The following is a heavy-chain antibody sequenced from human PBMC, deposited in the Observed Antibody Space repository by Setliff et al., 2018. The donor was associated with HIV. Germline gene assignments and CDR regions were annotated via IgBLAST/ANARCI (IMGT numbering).Heavy chain of an antibody. Sequence: GGSLRLSCAASGFTLSDHHMNWIRRAPGKGLEWVSYISHSGGTIKYADFVRGRVKSDRDGGTIHYAAPVKGRFSISVDDSRTTLYLQMNSLKTEDTAVYYCTTLVGANPWHDAFDIWGHGTKVTVSS. CDR2: VKSDRDGGTI. V-gene: IGHV3-15*06. J-gene: IGHJ3*02. D-gene: IGHD1-26*01. CDR1: GFTLSDHH. CDR3: TTLVGANPWHDAFDI.